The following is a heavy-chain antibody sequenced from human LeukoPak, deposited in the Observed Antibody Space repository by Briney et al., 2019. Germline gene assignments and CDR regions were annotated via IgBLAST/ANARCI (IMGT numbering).Heavy chain of an antibody. CDR2: NYPTGDT. CDR3: ARDLTARGSFDY. J-gene: IGHJ4*02. Sequence: PSETLSLTCSVSGVSVTNYYWSWVRQPAGKRLEWIGRNYPTGDTIYNPSLKSRVTMSVDMSKNHLSLKLTSVTAADAPVYYCARDLTARGSFDYWGQGILLSVSS. D-gene: IGHD3-16*01. CDR1: GVSVTNYY. V-gene: IGHV4-4*07.